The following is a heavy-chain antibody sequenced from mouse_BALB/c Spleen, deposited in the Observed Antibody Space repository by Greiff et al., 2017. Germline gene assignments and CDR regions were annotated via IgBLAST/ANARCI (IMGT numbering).Heavy chain of an antibody. Sequence: DVMLVESGGGLVQPGGSRKLSCAASGFTFSSFGMHWVRQAPEKGLEWVAYISSGSSTIYYADTVKGRFTISRDNPKNTLFLQMTSLRSEDTAMYYCARQFGGYGSLFDYWGQGTTLTVSS. CDR3: ARQFGGYGSLFDY. CDR1: GFTFSSFG. J-gene: IGHJ2*01. CDR2: ISSGSSTI. D-gene: IGHD1-1*01. V-gene: IGHV5-17*02.